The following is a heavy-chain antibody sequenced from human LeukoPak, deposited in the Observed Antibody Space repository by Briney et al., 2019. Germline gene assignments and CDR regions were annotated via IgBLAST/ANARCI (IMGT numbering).Heavy chain of an antibody. CDR3: AKGGRLSYYYYYYMDV. Sequence: GGSLRLSCAASGFTFSSFAMSWVRQAPGKGLEWVSAISGSGGSTYYADPVKGRFTISRDNSKNTLYLQMNSLRAEDTAVYYCAKGGRLSYYYYYYMDVWGKGTTVTVSS. V-gene: IGHV3-23*01. J-gene: IGHJ6*03. CDR1: GFTFSSFA. D-gene: IGHD2-15*01. CDR2: ISGSGGST.